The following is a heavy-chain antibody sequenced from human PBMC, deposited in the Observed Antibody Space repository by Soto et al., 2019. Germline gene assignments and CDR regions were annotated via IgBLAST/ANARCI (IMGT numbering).Heavy chain of an antibody. CDR1: GGTFSSYA. J-gene: IGHJ4*02. D-gene: IGHD3-10*01. CDR3: AGLSINIVRGVIIGPS. Sequence: SVKVSCTASGGTFSSYAIRLVRQAPGQGLECMGGIIPIFGTANYAQKFQGRVTITADESTSTAYMELSSLRSEDTAVYYCAGLSINIVRGVIIGPSWGQGTLVTVSS. V-gene: IGHV1-69*13. CDR2: IIPIFGTA.